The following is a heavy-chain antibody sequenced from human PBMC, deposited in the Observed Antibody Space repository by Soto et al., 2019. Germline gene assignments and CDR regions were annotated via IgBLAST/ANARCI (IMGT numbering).Heavy chain of an antibody. CDR1: GFTFSSYG. CDR2: ISYDGSNK. V-gene: IGHV3-30*03. J-gene: IGHJ6*02. Sequence: GGSLRLSCAASGFTFSSYGMHWVRQAPGKGLEWVAVISYDGSNKYYADSVKGRFTISRDNSKNTLYLQMNSLRAEDTAVYYCARNRGYSGSYYSGDGRYYYGMDVWGQGTTVTVSS. D-gene: IGHD1-26*01. CDR3: ARNRGYSGSYYSGDGRYYYGMDV.